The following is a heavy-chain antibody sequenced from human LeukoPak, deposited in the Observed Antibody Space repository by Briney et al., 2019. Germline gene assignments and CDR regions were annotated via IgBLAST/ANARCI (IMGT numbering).Heavy chain of an antibody. Sequence: KTSETLSLTCTVSGGSVSSGSYYWSWIRQPPGKGLEWIASIFYSGSTYHNPSLKSRVTISVDTSKSQFSLKLSSVTAADTAVYYCARIGHEDYYFDYWGQGTLVTVSS. J-gene: IGHJ4*02. CDR1: GGSVSSGSYY. V-gene: IGHV4-39*01. CDR2: IFYSGST. CDR3: ARIGHEDYYFDY.